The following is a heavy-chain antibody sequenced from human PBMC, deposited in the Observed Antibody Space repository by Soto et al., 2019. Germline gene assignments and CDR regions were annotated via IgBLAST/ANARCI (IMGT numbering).Heavy chain of an antibody. V-gene: IGHV3-23*01. J-gene: IGHJ4*02. Sequence: GESLKISCAASGFTFSSYAMSWVRQAPGKGLEWVSAISGSGGSTYYADSVKGRFTISRDNSKNTLYLQMNSLRAEDTAVYYCAKSQATKYYFDYWGQGTLVTVSS. CDR1: GFTFSSYA. CDR2: ISGSGGST. CDR3: AKSQATKYYFDY.